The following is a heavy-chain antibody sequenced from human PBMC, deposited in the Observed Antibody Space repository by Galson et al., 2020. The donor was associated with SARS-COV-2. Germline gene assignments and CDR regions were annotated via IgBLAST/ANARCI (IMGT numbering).Heavy chain of an antibody. J-gene: IGHJ5*02. CDR3: ARGRRTSNFSEYFDP. Sequence: SETLSLTCTFSGDSFSSSTYFWGWIRQPPGKGLEWMGNIYYSGDTYYNPSLQSRVTIFLDTSQNQFSLRLKSVTAADTAVYYCARGRRTSNFSEYFDPWGQGTRVTVSS. V-gene: IGHV4-39*02. CDR2: IYYSGDT. CDR1: GDSFSSSTYF. D-gene: IGHD2-15*01.